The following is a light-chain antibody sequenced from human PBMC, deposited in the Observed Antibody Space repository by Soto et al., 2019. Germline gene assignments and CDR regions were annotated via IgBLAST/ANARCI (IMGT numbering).Light chain of an antibody. J-gene: IGKJ3*01. V-gene: IGKV1-6*01. CDR2: RAS. CDR3: LQVYDYPFT. CDR1: QAIKND. Sequence: AIQMTQSPSSLSASVGDRVTIACRASQAIKNDVGWYQQRPGKAPKLLIYRASSLQSGVPSRFSGSGSGTDFTLTISSLQPEDFATYYCLQVYDYPFTFGPGTKVDIK.